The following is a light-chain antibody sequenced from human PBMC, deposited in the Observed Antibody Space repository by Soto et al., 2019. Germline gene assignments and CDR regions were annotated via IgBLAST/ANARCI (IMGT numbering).Light chain of an antibody. CDR2: DTS. CDR3: QQYNDRPPIT. Sequence: EIVLAQSPATLSLSPGERATLSCRASQSVGSYLAWYQQKPGQAPRLLIYDTSNRATGIPARFSGSGSGSEFTLTISGLQSEDFAVYYCQQYNDRPPITFGQGTRLEIK. V-gene: IGKV3-11*01. CDR1: QSVGSY. J-gene: IGKJ5*01.